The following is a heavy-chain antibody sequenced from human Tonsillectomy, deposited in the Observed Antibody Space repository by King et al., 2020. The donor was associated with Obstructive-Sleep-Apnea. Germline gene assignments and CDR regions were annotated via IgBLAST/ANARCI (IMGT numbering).Heavy chain of an antibody. Sequence: VQLVESGGGVVQPGTSLRLSCAASGFSFSTRDIHWVRQAPGKGLEWVALISWNERDKYYADSVKGRFTISRDNSKNTLYLEMNGLGDEDTAAYYCAKGEWSSRSIDYWGQGTLVTVSS. CDR1: GFSFSTRD. V-gene: IGHV3-30*18. J-gene: IGHJ4*02. CDR3: AKGEWSSRSIDY. CDR2: ISWNERDK. D-gene: IGHD6-13*01.